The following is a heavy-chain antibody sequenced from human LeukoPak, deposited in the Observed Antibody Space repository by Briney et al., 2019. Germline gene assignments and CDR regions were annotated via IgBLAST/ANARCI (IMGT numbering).Heavy chain of an antibody. J-gene: IGHJ3*02. V-gene: IGHV3-11*05. CDR3: ARGSSTSWYDAFDI. CDR2: ISSSSSYT. Sequence: GGSLRLSCAASGFTFSDYYMSWIRQAPGKGLEWVSYISSSSSYTNYAGSVKGRFTISRDNAKNSLYLQMNSLRAEDTAVYYYARGSSTSWYDAFDIWGQGTIVTVSS. D-gene: IGHD2-2*01. CDR1: GFTFSDYY.